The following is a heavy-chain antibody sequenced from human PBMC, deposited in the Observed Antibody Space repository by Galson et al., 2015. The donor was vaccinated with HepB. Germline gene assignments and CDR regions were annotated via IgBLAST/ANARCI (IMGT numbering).Heavy chain of an antibody. D-gene: IGHD1-26*01. J-gene: IGHJ4*02. CDR3: ARDGGDGSYLGYYFDY. CDR2: IIPIFGTA. CDR1: GGTFSSYA. Sequence: QSGAEVKKPGESLKISCKASGGTFSSYAISWVRQAPGQGLEWMGGIIPIFGTANYAQKFQGRVTITADESTSTAYMELSSLRSEDTAVYYCARDGGDGSYLGYYFDYWGQGTLVTVSS. V-gene: IGHV1-69*01.